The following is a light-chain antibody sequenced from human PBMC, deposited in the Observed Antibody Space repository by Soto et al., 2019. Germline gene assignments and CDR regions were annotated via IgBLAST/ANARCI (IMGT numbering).Light chain of an antibody. V-gene: IGKV1-27*01. CDR3: QHYEELPIP. CDR1: QSSRNY. CDR2: PAS. J-gene: IGKJ5*01. Sequence: NQMTQSPSSLSASVGDRVTITCRASQSSRNYLDWYQQKPGKVRKFLIYPASSLQSGVPSRFSGSGSGTEFSFTITSLQPGEVATDYCQHYEELPIPFGQGTRLET.